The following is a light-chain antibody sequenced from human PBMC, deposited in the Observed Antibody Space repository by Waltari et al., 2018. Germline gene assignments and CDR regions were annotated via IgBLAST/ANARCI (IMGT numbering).Light chain of an antibody. CDR3: SSNTSSGTLYV. Sequence: QSALTQPASVSGSPGQSITTPSTGFTRDIAFVSWYQHHPPRAPKLLLYDVGNRPSGVSNRFSGSKSGNAASLTISGLQAEDEADYYCSSNTSSGTLYVFGTGTKVTVL. CDR2: DVG. V-gene: IGLV2-14*03. J-gene: IGLJ1*01. CDR1: TRDIAF.